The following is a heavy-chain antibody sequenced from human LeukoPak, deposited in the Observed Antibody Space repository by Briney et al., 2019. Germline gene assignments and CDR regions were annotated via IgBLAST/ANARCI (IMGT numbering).Heavy chain of an antibody. CDR1: GFTFSSYW. V-gene: IGHV3-7*01. CDR3: ARRSEGISSSGWFDP. D-gene: IGHD6-6*01. CDR2: IKQDGSEH. Sequence: GGSLRLSCAASGFTFSSYWMNWVRQAPGKGLEGVAGIKQDGSEHYYVDSVKGRFTISRDNAKNSLYLQMDSLRAEDTAVYYCARRSEGISSSGWFDPWGQGTLVTVSS. J-gene: IGHJ5*02.